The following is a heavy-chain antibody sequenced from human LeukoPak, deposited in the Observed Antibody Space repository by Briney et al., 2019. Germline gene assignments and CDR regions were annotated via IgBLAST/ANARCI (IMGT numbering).Heavy chain of an antibody. V-gene: IGHV3-49*04. J-gene: IGHJ4*02. D-gene: IGHD1-1*01. CDR2: IRSKAYGETA. Sequence: GGSLRLSCAASGFIFSNYGMNWVRQAPGKGLEWVGFIRSKAYGETADYAASVKRRFTISRDDSKAIAYLQMNSLKTEDTAVYHCTRDRGAYNLYDYWGQGTLVTVSS. CDR3: TRDRGAYNLYDY. CDR1: GFIFSNYG.